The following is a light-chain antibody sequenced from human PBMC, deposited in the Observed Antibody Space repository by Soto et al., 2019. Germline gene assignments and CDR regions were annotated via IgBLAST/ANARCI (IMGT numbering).Light chain of an antibody. V-gene: IGLV2-14*03. CDR2: DVN. CDR3: NSYTSTNMVV. CDR1: SSDVGV. J-gene: IGLJ3*02. Sequence: QSALTQPASVSGSPGQSITISCTGASSDVGVSWYQQYPGKAPKLMIYDVNNRPSGISNRFSGSKSGNTASLTISGLQAEDEADYYCNSYTSTNMVVFGGGTQLTVL.